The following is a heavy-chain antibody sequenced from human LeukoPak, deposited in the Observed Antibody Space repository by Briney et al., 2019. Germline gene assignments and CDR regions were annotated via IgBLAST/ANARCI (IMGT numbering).Heavy chain of an antibody. Sequence: ASVKVSCKASGCTFTGYYMHWVRQAPGQRLEWMGWINPNSGGTNYAQKFQGRVTMTRDTSISTAFMELSSLRSEDTAVYYCARRAVGNSYYHSMDVWGKGTTVTVSS. J-gene: IGHJ6*03. CDR2: INPNSGGT. CDR3: ARRAVGNSYYHSMDV. V-gene: IGHV1-2*02. D-gene: IGHD6-19*01. CDR1: GCTFTGYY.